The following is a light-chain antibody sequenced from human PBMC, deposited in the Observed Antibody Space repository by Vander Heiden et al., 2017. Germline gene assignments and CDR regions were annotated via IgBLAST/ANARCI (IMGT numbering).Light chain of an antibody. CDR3: QAWDSSTGEV. Sequence: SSELPPPPSVYVSPGQPASITCSGDKLGDKYAGWYQQKPGQSPVLVIYQDRKRPAGIPGRFSGSNSGNTATLTISGTQAMEEADYYCQAWDSSTGEVFGTGTKVTVL. V-gene: IGLV3-1*01. J-gene: IGLJ1*01. CDR2: QDR. CDR1: KLGDKY.